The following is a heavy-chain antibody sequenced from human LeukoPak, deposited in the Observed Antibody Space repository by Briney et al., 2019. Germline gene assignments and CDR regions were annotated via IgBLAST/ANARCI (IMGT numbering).Heavy chain of an antibody. V-gene: IGHV3-30*04. J-gene: IGHJ4*02. CDR1: GFSFSSYA. CDR2: ISYDGNNE. CDR3: ARNRGDYGSGKYFDY. D-gene: IGHD3-10*01. Sequence: GRSLRLSCAASGFSFSSYAMHWVRQAPGKGLEWVAFISYDGNNEYYADFVKGRFTISRDNSNNTLSLQMNRLRAEDTAVYYCARNRGDYGSGKYFDYWGQGTLVTVSS.